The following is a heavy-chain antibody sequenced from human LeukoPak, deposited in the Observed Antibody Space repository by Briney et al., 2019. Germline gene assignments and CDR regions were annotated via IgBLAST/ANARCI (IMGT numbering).Heavy chain of an antibody. J-gene: IGHJ4*02. CDR1: GLTVSNVW. V-gene: IGHV3-15*07. Sequence: GGPLRLSCAVSGLTVSNVWMNWVRQAPGKGLEWVGRIKSKKDGGTTEFAAPVRGRFTISRDDSQNTLYLQMNSPTSDDTAVYYCTQGSGFYYDYWGQGTLVTVSS. CDR2: IKSKKDGGTT. CDR3: TQGSGFYYDY. D-gene: IGHD3-22*01.